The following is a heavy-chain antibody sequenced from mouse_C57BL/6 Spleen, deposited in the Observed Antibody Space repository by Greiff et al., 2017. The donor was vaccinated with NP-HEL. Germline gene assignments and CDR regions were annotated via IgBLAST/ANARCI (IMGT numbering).Heavy chain of an antibody. V-gene: IGHV1-64*01. CDR3: ARSWGTTVVTTLDFEY. CDR2: IHPNSGST. Sequence: VQLQQPGAELVKPGASVKLSCKASGYTFTSYWMHWVKQRPGQGLEWIGMIHPNSGSTNYNEKFKSKATLTVDKSSSTAYMQLSSLTSEDSAVYYCARSWGTTVVTTLDFEYWGKGATLTVSS. J-gene: IGHJ2*01. D-gene: IGHD1-1*01. CDR1: GYTFTSYW.